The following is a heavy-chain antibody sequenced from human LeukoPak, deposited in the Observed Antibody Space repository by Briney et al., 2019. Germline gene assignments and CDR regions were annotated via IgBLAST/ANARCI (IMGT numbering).Heavy chain of an antibody. Sequence: PGGSLRLSCAASGFTFDDYAMHWVRQAPGKGLEWVSLISGDGGSTYYADSVKGRFTISRDNSKNSLYLQMNSLRTEDTALYYCAKDAPIGCTNGVCYEGSANWFDPWGQGTLVTVSS. CDR1: GFTFDDYA. CDR3: AKDAPIGCTNGVCYEGSANWFDP. CDR2: ISGDGGST. D-gene: IGHD2-8*01. J-gene: IGHJ5*02. V-gene: IGHV3-43*02.